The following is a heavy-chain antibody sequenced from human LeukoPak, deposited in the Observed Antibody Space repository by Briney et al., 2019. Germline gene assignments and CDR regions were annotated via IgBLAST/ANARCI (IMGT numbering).Heavy chain of an antibody. Sequence: ASVRVSCKASGYTFTGYYMHWVRQAPGQGLEWMGWINPNSGGTNYAQKFQGRVTMTRDTSISTAYMELSRLRSDDTAVYYCARDRRFGELGDYWGQGTLVTVSS. V-gene: IGHV1-2*02. CDR3: ARDRRFGELGDY. CDR1: GYTFTGYY. D-gene: IGHD3-10*01. J-gene: IGHJ4*02. CDR2: INPNSGGT.